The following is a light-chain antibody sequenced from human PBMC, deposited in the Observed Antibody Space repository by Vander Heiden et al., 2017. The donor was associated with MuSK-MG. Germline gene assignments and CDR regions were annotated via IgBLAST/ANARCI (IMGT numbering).Light chain of an antibody. CDR3: QQSDSTLWT. CDR1: QSISSY. V-gene: IGKV1-39*01. J-gene: IGKJ1*01. CDR2: AAS. Sequence: DIQMTQFPSSLSASLGDRVTITCRASQSISSYLNWYQQKPGKAPKLLIYAASSLQSGVPSRFSGSGSGTDFTLTISSLQPEDFATYYCQQSDSTLWTFGQGTKVEIK.